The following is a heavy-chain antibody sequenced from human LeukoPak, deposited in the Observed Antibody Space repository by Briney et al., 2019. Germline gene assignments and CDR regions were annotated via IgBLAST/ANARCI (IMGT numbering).Heavy chain of an antibody. Sequence: SETLSLTCAVYGGSFSGYYWSWIRQPPGKGLEWIGEINHSGSTNYNPSLKSRVTISVDTSKNQFSLKLSSVTAADTAVYYCARGGYYDSSGYNAFDIWGQGTMVTVSS. J-gene: IGHJ3*02. CDR1: GGSFSGYY. CDR3: ARGGYYDSSGYNAFDI. CDR2: INHSGST. D-gene: IGHD3-22*01. V-gene: IGHV4-34*01.